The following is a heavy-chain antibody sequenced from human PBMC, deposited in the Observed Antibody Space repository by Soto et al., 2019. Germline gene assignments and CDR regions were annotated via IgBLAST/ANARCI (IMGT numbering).Heavy chain of an antibody. J-gene: IGHJ4*02. CDR1: GGPFSSYT. CDR3: ASIALGGYCSSTSCYMVDY. D-gene: IGHD2-2*02. V-gene: IGHV1-69*02. CDR2: IIPILGIA. Sequence: QVQLVQSGAEVKKPGSSVKVSCKASGGPFSSYTISWVRQAPGQGLEWMGRIIPILGIANYAQKFQGRVTITADKSTSTAYMELSSLRSEDTAVYYCASIALGGYCSSTSCYMVDYWGQGTLVTVSS.